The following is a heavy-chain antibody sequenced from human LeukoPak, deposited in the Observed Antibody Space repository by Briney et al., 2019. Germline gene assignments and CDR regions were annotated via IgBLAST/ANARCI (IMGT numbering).Heavy chain of an antibody. D-gene: IGHD2/OR15-2a*01. V-gene: IGHV3-33*01. CDR2: IWYDGSNI. J-gene: IGHJ4*02. CDR1: GFTFSDYG. CDR3: VRELSPVVQYYFEH. Sequence: GGSLRLSCAASGFTFSDYGMHWDRQAPGKRLEWVAVIWYDGSNIYYADSVKGRFTISRDNSRNTLYLQMNSLRAEDTAVYYCVRELSPVVQYYFEHWGQGTLVTVSS.